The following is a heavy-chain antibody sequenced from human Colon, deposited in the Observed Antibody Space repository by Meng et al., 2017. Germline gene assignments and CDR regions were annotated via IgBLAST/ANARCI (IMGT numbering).Heavy chain of an antibody. J-gene: IGHJ4*02. Sequence: QGQLQQWGAGLLKPSETLSLPCAVSGGSISRSDWWSWVRQPPGKGLEWIGETSHSGSTNYSPSLKSRVTISLDKSKNQLSLKLNSVTAADTAVYYCASSDYYRSDYWGQGTLVTVSS. CDR2: TSHSGST. V-gene: IGHV4-4*02. CDR1: GGSISRSDW. CDR3: ASSDYYRSDY. D-gene: IGHD3-22*01.